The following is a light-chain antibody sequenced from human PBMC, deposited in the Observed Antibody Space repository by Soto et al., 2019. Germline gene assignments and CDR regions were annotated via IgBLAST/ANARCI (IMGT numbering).Light chain of an antibody. V-gene: IGKV3-11*01. CDR1: QSVISY. CDR3: QPRSNWTYT. CDR2: DAS. Sequence: ESVLTQSPATLSLSPGERATLSCRASQSVISYLAWYQQKPGQAPRLLIYDASSRATGIPARFSGSGSGTDFTLTISILEPEDFAVYYCQPRSNWTYTFGQGTKLEIK. J-gene: IGKJ2*01.